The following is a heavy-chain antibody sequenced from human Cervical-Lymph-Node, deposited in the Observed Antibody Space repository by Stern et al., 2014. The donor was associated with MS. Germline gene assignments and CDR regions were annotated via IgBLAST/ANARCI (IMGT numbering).Heavy chain of an antibody. J-gene: IGHJ4*02. D-gene: IGHD6-19*01. Sequence: DVQLVESGGGLVHPGRSLTLSCTTSGFTFGDYAMSWFRQAPGKGLEWVGFIRSNSKGRTTESAASVKDRFIISRDDSKSIAYLQMNSLRAEDTAVYYCTLSSGLDYWGQGTMVTVSS. CDR3: TLSSGLDY. CDR1: GFTFGDYA. CDR2: IRSNSKGRTT. V-gene: IGHV3-49*03.